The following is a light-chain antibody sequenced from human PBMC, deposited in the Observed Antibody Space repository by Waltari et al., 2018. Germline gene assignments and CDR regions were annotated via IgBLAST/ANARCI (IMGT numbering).Light chain of an antibody. J-gene: IGKJ4*01. CDR2: DAS. CDR3: QQRSNWPPELT. V-gene: IGKV3-11*01. Sequence: IVLTQSPATLPSSPGDRATLSCRASQSAGTSLAWYQQKPGQAPRILIWDASNRARGTPARFSGSGSGTDFTLTISGLEPEDFAVYYCQQRSNWPPELTFGGGTKVEIK. CDR1: QSAGTS.